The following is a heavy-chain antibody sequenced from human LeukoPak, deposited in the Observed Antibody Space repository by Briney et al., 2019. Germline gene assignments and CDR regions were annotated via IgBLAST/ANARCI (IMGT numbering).Heavy chain of an antibody. D-gene: IGHD3-22*01. Sequence: PSETLSLTCAVYGGSFSDYYWSWIRQPPGKGLEWIGEINHSGSTNYNPPLKSRVTISVDTSKNHFSLKLSSVTAADTAVYYCAHSSGYQQKWGQGTLVTVSS. J-gene: IGHJ1*01. CDR2: INHSGST. CDR3: AHSSGYQQK. V-gene: IGHV4-34*01. CDR1: GGSFSDYY.